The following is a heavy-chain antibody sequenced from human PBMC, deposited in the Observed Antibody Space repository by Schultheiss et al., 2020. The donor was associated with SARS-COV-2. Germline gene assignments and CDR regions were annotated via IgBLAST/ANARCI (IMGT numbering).Heavy chain of an antibody. CDR1: GITFSKFA. V-gene: IGHV3-23*01. J-gene: IGHJ6*02. D-gene: IGHD1-26*01. Sequence: GGSLRLSCAASGITFSKFAMSWVRQAPGKGLEWVSGITGSGGSTYYADSVKGRFTISRDNSKNTLYLQMNSLRAEDTAVYYCARDKRWRGSYYVHGMDVWGQGTTVTVSS. CDR3: ARDKRWRGSYYVHGMDV. CDR2: ITGSGGST.